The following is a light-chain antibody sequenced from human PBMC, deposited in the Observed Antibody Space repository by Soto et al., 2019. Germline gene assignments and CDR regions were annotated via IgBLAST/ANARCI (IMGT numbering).Light chain of an antibody. CDR2: DVT. J-gene: IGLJ2*01. CDR1: SSDVGAYNY. V-gene: IGLV2-11*01. CDR3: CSYAGSYTLI. Sequence: QSALTQPRSVSESPGQSVTISCTGTSSDVGAYNYVSWYQHHPGKAPKLMIYDVTKRPSGVPDRFSGSKSGNTASLTISGLQAEDEADYYCCSYAGSYTLIFGGGTKLTVL.